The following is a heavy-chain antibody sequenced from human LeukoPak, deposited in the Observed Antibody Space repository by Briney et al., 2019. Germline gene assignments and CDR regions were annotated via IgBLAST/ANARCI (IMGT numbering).Heavy chain of an antibody. V-gene: IGHV3-30*04. CDR1: GFTLSSYA. Sequence: GGSLRLSCAASGFTLSSYAMHWVRQAPGKGLEWVAVISYDGSNKYYADSVKGRFTISRDNSKNTLYLQMNSLRAEDTAVYYCAREDGTVTAFDYWGQGTLVTVSS. CDR3: AREDGTVTAFDY. D-gene: IGHD2-21*02. J-gene: IGHJ4*02. CDR2: ISYDGSNK.